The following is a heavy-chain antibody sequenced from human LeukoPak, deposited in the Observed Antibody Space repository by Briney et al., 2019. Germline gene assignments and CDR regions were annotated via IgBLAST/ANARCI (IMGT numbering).Heavy chain of an antibody. Sequence: SSETLSLTCTVSGGSISSSSYYWGWIRQPPGKGLEWIGTIYYSGSTYYNPSLKSRVTISVDTSKNQFSLKLSSVTAADTAVYYCARHVRADTGLVNWFDPWGQGTLVTVSS. CDR1: GGSISSSSYY. V-gene: IGHV4-39*01. CDR3: ARHVRADTGLVNWFDP. CDR2: IYYSGST. D-gene: IGHD5-18*01. J-gene: IGHJ5*02.